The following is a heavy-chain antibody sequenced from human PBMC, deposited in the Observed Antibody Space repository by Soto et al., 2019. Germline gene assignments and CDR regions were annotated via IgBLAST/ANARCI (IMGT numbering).Heavy chain of an antibody. Sequence: SVKVSCKTSGGTFSSYAISWVRQAPGQGLEWMGGIIPIVDNANYAQKLQGRVTMTTDTSTSTAYMELRSLRSDDTAVYYCARDGPPLDYWGQGTLVTVSS. V-gene: IGHV1-69*10. CDR3: ARDGPPLDY. CDR2: IIPIVDNA. CDR1: GGTFSSYA. J-gene: IGHJ4*02.